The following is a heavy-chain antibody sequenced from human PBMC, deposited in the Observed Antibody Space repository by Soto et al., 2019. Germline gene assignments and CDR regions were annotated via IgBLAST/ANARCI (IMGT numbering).Heavy chain of an antibody. D-gene: IGHD1-26*01. CDR2: ISAYNGNT. Sequence: QVQLVQSGAEVKKPGASVKVSCKASGYTFTSYGISWVRQAPGQGLEWMGWISAYNGNTKYAQQLQGRVTMPTDTSTSTAYMGLRSLRSGGTAVYFCAWGAPPMAVWGQGTTVTSSS. V-gene: IGHV1-18*01. CDR3: AWGAPPMAV. J-gene: IGHJ6*02. CDR1: GYTFTSYG.